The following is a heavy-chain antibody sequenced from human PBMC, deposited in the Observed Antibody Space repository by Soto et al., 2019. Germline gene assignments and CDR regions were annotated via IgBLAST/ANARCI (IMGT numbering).Heavy chain of an antibody. D-gene: IGHD1-26*01. Sequence: SETLSLTCAVYGGSFSGYYWSWIRQPPGKGLEWIGEINHSGSTNYNPSLKSRVTISVDTSKNQFSLKLSSVTAADTAVYYCARGGGRYYYYYYGMDGWGEGTTVTVS. CDR1: GGSFSGYY. CDR2: INHSGST. J-gene: IGHJ6*02. CDR3: ARGGGRYYYYYYGMDG. V-gene: IGHV4-34*01.